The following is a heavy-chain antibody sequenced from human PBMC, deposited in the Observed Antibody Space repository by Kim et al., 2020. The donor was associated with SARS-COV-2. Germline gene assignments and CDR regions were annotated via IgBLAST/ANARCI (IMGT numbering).Heavy chain of an antibody. CDR1: GFTFSNAW. CDR2: IKSKTDGGTT. D-gene: IGHD3-3*01. Sequence: GGSLRLSCAASGFTFSNAWMSWVRQAPGKGLEWVGRIKSKTDGGTTDYAAPVKGRFTISRDDSKNTLYLQMNSLKTEDTAVYYCTTERGSPYDFWSGYFRGSNWFDPWGQGTLVTVSS. CDR3: TTERGSPYDFWSGYFRGSNWFDP. J-gene: IGHJ5*02. V-gene: IGHV3-15*01.